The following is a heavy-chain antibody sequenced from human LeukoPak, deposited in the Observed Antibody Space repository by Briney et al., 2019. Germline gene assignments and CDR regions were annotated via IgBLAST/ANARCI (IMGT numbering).Heavy chain of an antibody. V-gene: IGHV3-48*03. Sequence: GGSLRLSCAASGFTFSSYEMNWVRQAPGKGLEWVSYISSSGSTIYYADSVKGRFTISRDNAKNSLYLQMNSLRAEDTALYYCAKDLLWFGELDLFDYWGQGTLVTVSS. J-gene: IGHJ4*02. CDR2: ISSSGSTI. CDR1: GFTFSSYE. CDR3: AKDLLWFGELDLFDY. D-gene: IGHD3-10*01.